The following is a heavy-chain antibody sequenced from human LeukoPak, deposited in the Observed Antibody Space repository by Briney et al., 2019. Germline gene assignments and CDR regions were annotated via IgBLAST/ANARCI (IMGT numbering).Heavy chain of an antibody. CDR3: ASQKQWLDNDY. D-gene: IGHD6-19*01. CDR1: ELTFSRYA. CDR2: ISGSGGRT. V-gene: IGHV3-23*01. J-gene: IGHJ4*02. Sequence: GGSLRLSCAASELTFSRYAMSWVRQAPGKGLEWVSSISGSGGRTHYADSVKARFTTSRDNSKNTLYMQMNSLRVEDTAVYYCASQKQWLDNDYWGQGTLVTVSS.